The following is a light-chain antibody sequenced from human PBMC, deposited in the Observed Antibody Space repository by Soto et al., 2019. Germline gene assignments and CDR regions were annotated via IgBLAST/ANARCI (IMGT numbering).Light chain of an antibody. CDR1: RDVIDY. Sequence: EIVLTQSPATLSLSPGERATLSCRASRDVIDYLAWYQQKPGQAPRLLIYDTSNRATGIPARFSGSGSGTDFTLTISSLQSEDFAVYYCQQYNNWPPLTFGQGTKVDIK. CDR2: DTS. J-gene: IGKJ1*01. V-gene: IGKV3-11*01. CDR3: QQYNNWPPLT.